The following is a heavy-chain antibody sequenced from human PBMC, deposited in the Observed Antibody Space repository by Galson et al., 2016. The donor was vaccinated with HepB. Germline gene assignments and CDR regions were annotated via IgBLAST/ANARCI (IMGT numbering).Heavy chain of an antibody. V-gene: IGHV7-4-1*02. J-gene: IGHJ4*02. CDR3: AKARSGGRDLFDY. D-gene: IGHD3-10*01. Sequence: SVKVSCKASGYTFSRLALNWVRQAPGQGPEWMGWIHTKTGNPTYAQGFTGRFVFSLDTSVTTTYLQINDLKAEDTALYYCAKARSGGRDLFDYGGQGTLVTVSS. CDR1: GYTFSRLA. CDR2: IHTKTGNP.